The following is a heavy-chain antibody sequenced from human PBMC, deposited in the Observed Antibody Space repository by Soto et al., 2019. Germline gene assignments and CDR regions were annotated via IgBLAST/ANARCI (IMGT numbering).Heavy chain of an antibody. Sequence: QVQLVQSGDEVKKPGASVKVSCKTSGFAFSSYGVTWVRQAPGQGLEWMGWISPYNGNTDYAQKFQGRVTVTADKSTSTAYMELRSLRSDDTAVYYCARDMYGDQDYCGQGNLVTVSS. CDR1: GFAFSSYG. J-gene: IGHJ4*02. CDR3: ARDMYGDQDY. CDR2: ISPYNGNT. D-gene: IGHD2-21*02. V-gene: IGHV1-18*01.